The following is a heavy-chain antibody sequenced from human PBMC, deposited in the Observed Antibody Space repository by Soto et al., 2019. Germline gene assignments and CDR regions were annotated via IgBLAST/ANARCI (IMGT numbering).Heavy chain of an antibody. CDR2: IIPIFGTA. J-gene: IGHJ4*02. D-gene: IGHD5-18*01. V-gene: IGHV1-69*01. CDR1: GGTFSSYA. Sequence: QVQLVQSGAEVKKPGSSVKVSCKASGGTFSSYAISWVRQAPGQGLEWMGGIIPIFGTANYAQKFQGRVTIPGAESTGTAYRGRGSLELGDPAWYSVGGGGVYSYGPHAFDYWGQGTLVTVSS. CDR3: GGGGVYSYGPHAFDY.